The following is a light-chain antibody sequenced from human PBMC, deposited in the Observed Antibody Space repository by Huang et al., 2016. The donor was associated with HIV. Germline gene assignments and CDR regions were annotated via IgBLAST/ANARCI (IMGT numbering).Light chain of an antibody. J-gene: IGKJ4*01. Sequence: DIQMTQSPSSLSASVGDRVTITCQASQDINNFLNWYQQKPGKAPKLLILDASNSQTGVPSRFSGSGSGTHFTFTITSLQRDDIGTYYCQQYDDVPISFGGGTKV. CDR2: DAS. CDR1: QDINNF. CDR3: QQYDDVPIS. V-gene: IGKV1-33*01.